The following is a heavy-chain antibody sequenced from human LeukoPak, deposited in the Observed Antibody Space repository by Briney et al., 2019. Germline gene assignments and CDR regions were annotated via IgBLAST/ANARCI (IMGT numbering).Heavy chain of an antibody. CDR3: ARDRQQLVYNYMDV. Sequence: PGGSLRLSCAASGFTFSSYWMSWVRQAPGKGLEWVANIKQDGSEKYYVDSVKGRFTISRDNAKNSLYLQMNSLRAEDTAVYYCARDRQQLVYNYMDVWGEGTTVTVSS. D-gene: IGHD6-13*01. V-gene: IGHV3-7*01. CDR2: IKQDGSEK. J-gene: IGHJ6*03. CDR1: GFTFSSYW.